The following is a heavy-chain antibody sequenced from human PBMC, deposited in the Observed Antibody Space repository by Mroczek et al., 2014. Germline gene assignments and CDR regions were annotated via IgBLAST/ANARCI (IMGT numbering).Heavy chain of an antibody. CDR1: GDSVSSNSAA. CDR3: ARFYYDSSGYLNVRYFDY. V-gene: IGHV6-1*01. J-gene: IGHJ4*02. CDR2: TYYRSKWYN. Sequence: QVQLQQSGPGLVKPSQTLSLTCAISGDSVSSNSAAWNWIRQSPSRGLEWLGRTYYRSKWYNDYAVSVKSRITINPDTSKNQFSLQLNSVTPEDTAVYYCARFYYDSSGYLNVRYFDYWGQGTLVTVSS. D-gene: IGHD3-22*01.